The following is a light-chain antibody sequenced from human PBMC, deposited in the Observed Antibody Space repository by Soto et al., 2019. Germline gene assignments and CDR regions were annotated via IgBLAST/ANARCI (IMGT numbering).Light chain of an antibody. CDR1: QSISSY. J-gene: IGKJ5*01. Sequence: DIQMTQSPSFLSPSLGDRFTITCRASQSISSYLNWYQQKPGKAPKLLIYAASSLQSGVPSRFSGSGSGTDFTLTISSLQPEDFATYYCQQSYSTLITFGQGTRLEIK. CDR3: QQSYSTLIT. V-gene: IGKV1-39*01. CDR2: AAS.